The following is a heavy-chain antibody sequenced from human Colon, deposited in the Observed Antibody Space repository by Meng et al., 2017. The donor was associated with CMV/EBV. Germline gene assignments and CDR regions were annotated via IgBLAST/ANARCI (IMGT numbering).Heavy chain of an antibody. V-gene: IGHV1-69*10. CDR1: GGSLTSSS. CDR2: IIPILNIP. Sequence: SVKVSCKASGGSLTSSSINWMRQAPGQGLEWVGGIIPILNIPSYAQRLQGRITLSADPSTTTAYMELSSLRSEDTAIYYCARGQYYYDANRFVFHYFDYWGQGTLVTVSS. CDR3: ARGQYYYDANRFVFHYFDY. D-gene: IGHD3-22*01. J-gene: IGHJ4*02.